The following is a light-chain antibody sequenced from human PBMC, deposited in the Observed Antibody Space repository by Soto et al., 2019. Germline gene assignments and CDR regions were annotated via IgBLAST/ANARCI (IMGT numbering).Light chain of an antibody. Sequence: EIVLTQSPDTLSLSPGERATLSCRASQSVTINYLAWYQQKPGQAPRLLVYGASTRATGIPDRFSGSGSGTDFTLTISRLEPEDFAVYYCQQYGSSPFTFGPGTKVDIK. V-gene: IGKV3-20*01. CDR2: GAS. CDR1: QSVTINY. J-gene: IGKJ3*01. CDR3: QQYGSSPFT.